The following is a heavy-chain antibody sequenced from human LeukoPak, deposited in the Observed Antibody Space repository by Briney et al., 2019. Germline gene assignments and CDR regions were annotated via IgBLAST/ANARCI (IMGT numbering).Heavy chain of an antibody. Sequence: SETLSLTCTVSGGSISSYYWSWIRQPPGKGLEWTGYIYTSGSTNYNPSLKSRVTISVDTSKNQFSLKLSSVTAADTAVYYCARHSAEDAFDIWGQGTMVTVSS. V-gene: IGHV4-4*09. CDR2: IYTSGST. J-gene: IGHJ3*02. CDR3: ARHSAEDAFDI. D-gene: IGHD2-21*01. CDR1: GGSISSYY.